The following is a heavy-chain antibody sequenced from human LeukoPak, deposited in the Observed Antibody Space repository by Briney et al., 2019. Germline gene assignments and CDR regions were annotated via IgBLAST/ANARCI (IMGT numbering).Heavy chain of an antibody. CDR1: GFTFSSYG. D-gene: IGHD3-22*01. J-gene: IGHJ4*02. CDR3: AKVTYYYDSSGYYGY. Sequence: GGSLRLSCAASGFTFSSYGMHWVRQAPGKGLEWVAFIRYDGSNKYYADSVKGRFTISRDNSKNTLYLQMNSLRAEDTAVYYCAKVTYYYDSSGYYGYWGQGTLVTVSS. CDR2: IRYDGSNK. V-gene: IGHV3-30*02.